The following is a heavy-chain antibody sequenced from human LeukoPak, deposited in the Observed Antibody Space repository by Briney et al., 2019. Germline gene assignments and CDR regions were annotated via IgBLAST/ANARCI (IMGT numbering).Heavy chain of an antibody. CDR2: ISGRRGDT. J-gene: IGHJ4*02. D-gene: IGHD1/OR15-1a*01. Sequence: GGSLRLSCGASGXTFSSHAMSWVRQAPGKGLEWVSAISGRRGDTYYPASVKGRFTISRDNSKNTLYLQMNSLRAEDTAVYYCAGAGAQRSIWNNYLNPIDYWGQGTLVTVSS. CDR1: GXTFSSHA. CDR3: AGAGAQRSIWNNYLNPIDY. V-gene: IGHV3-23*01.